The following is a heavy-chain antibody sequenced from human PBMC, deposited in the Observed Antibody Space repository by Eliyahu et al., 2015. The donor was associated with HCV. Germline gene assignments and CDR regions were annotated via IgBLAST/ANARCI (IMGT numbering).Heavy chain of an antibody. J-gene: IGHJ6*02. CDR3: ARGFYGSGPYKRQDYYYGMDV. V-gene: IGHV4-34*02. D-gene: IGHD3-10*01. CDR2: INSGSNG. Sequence: QVQLQQWGAGLLKPSETLSLTCAVYGGSFSYYSWTWIRQPPGKGLEWIGEINSGSNGPRHPSLESRVTISLDTSNNRLSLKLSSVTAADSAVYYCARGFYGSGPYKRQDYYYGMDVWGQGTTVTVSS. CDR1: GGSFSYYS.